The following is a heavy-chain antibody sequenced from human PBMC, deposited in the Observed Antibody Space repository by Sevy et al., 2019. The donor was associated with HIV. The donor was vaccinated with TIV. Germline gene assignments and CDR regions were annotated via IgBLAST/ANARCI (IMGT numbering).Heavy chain of an antibody. CDR1: GFTFSSYW. D-gene: IGHD2-2*01. CDR2: IKQDGSEK. CDR3: ARDFVVVPAAPNYYFYYYMDV. V-gene: IGHV3-7*03. Sequence: GGSLRLSCAASGFTFSSYWMSWVRQAPGKGLEWVANIKQDGSEKYYVDSVKGRFTISRDNAKNSLYLQMNSLRAEDTAVYYCARDFVVVPAAPNYYFYYYMDVWGKGTTVTVSS. J-gene: IGHJ6*03.